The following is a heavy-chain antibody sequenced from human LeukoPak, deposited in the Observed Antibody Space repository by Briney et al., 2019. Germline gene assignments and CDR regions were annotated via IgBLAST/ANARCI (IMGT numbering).Heavy chain of an antibody. Sequence: SGPTLVNPTQTLTLTCTFSGFSLSTTGMCVSWIRQPPGKALEWLTRIDWDDDKYYSTSLKTRLTISKDTSKNQVVLTMTNMDPVDTATYYCARVLVADPSYYFDYWGQGTLVTVSS. CDR3: ARVLVADPSYYFDY. V-gene: IGHV2-70*11. CDR2: IDWDDDK. CDR1: GFSLSTTGMC. D-gene: IGHD6-19*01. J-gene: IGHJ4*02.